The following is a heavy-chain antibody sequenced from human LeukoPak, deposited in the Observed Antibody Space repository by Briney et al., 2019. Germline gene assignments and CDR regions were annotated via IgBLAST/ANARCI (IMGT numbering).Heavy chain of an antibody. D-gene: IGHD5-18*01. Sequence: SETLSLTCTVSGGSISSYYWSWIRQPPGMGLEWIGYIHYSGSTNYNPSLKSRVTISVDTSKNQFSLKLSSVTAADTAVYFCARARSSYGYGDAFDIWGQGTMVTVSS. CDR3: ARARSSYGYGDAFDI. V-gene: IGHV4-59*01. J-gene: IGHJ3*02. CDR1: GGSISSYY. CDR2: IHYSGST.